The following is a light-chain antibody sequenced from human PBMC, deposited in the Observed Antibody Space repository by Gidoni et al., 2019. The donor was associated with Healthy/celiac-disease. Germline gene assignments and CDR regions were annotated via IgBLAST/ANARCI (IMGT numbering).Light chain of an antibody. J-gene: IGKJ4*01. Sequence: IRMTQSPSSFSASTGDRVTITCRASQGISSYLAWYQQKPGKAPKLLIYAASTLQSGVPSRFSGSGSGTDFTLTISCLQSEDFATYYCQQYYSYPPAFGGGTKVEIK. V-gene: IGKV1-8*01. CDR3: QQYYSYPPA. CDR2: AAS. CDR1: QGISSY.